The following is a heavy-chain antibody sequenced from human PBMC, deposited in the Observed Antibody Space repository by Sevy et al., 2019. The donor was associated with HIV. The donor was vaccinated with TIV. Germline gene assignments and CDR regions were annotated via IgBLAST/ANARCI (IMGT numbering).Heavy chain of an antibody. CDR1: AGSISAYY. CDR3: ARAPPVRSGDDSLNWFDP. Sequence: SETLSLTCSVSAGSISAYYWSWIRQPPGKGLEWIAYIHDSGNSNYNPTLKSRVTISMDTSENQFSLKVTSVTEADTALYYCARAPPVRSGDDSLNWFDPWGQGILVTVSS. D-gene: IGHD5-12*01. J-gene: IGHJ5*02. CDR2: IHDSGNS. V-gene: IGHV4-59*01.